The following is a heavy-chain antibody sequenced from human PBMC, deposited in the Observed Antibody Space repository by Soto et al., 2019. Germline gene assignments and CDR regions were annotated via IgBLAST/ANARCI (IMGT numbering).Heavy chain of an antibody. J-gene: IGHJ4*02. Sequence: ASETLSLTCTVSGGSISSYYWSWIRQPPGKGLEWIGYIYYSGSTNYNPSLKSRVTISVDTSKNQFSLKLSSVTAADTAVYYCAKLAAAAGYYFDYWGQGTLVTVSS. CDR1: GGSISSYY. CDR2: IYYSGST. CDR3: AKLAAAAGYYFDY. V-gene: IGHV4-59*01. D-gene: IGHD6-13*01.